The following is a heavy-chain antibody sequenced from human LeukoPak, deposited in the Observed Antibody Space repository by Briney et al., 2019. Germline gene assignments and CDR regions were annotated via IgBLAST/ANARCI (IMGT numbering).Heavy chain of an antibody. V-gene: IGHV4-4*07. CDR2: IYPAGTT. J-gene: IGHJ4*02. D-gene: IGHD6-6*01. CDR3: ARDVSSLASAEFDC. Sequence: SSETLSLPCTVSGGSFSSYYWSWIRQPAGKGLEWIGRIYPAGTTNYNPSLKSRVTMSVDTSKSQFSLRLNSVTAADAAVYYCARDVSSLASAEFDCWGQGTLVTVSA. CDR1: GGSFSSYY.